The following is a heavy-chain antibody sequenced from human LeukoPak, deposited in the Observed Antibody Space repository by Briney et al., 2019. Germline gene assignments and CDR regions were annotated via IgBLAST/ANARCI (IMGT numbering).Heavy chain of an antibody. CDR3: ARDSDSSSWCGPKGYYGMDV. Sequence: ASVKVSCKASGYTFTGYYIHWVRQAPGQGLEWMGWINPNSGGTNYAQKFQGRVTMTRDTSISTAYMELSRLRSDDTAVYYCARDSDSSSWCGPKGYYGMDVWGQGTTVTVSS. D-gene: IGHD6-13*01. CDR1: GYTFTGYY. V-gene: IGHV1-2*02. CDR2: INPNSGGT. J-gene: IGHJ6*02.